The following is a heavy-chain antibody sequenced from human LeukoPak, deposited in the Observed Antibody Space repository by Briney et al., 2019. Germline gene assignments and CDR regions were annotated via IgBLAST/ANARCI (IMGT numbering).Heavy chain of an antibody. CDR3: ARDCSSTSCYLDY. CDR2: ISAYNGNT. Sequence: ASVKVSCKASGYTFTSYGISWVRQAPGQGLEWMGWISAYNGNTNYAQKLQGRVTMTTDTSTSTAHMELRSLRSDDTAVYYCARDCSSTSCYLDYWGQGTLVTVSS. V-gene: IGHV1-18*01. J-gene: IGHJ4*02. D-gene: IGHD2-2*01. CDR1: GYTFTSYG.